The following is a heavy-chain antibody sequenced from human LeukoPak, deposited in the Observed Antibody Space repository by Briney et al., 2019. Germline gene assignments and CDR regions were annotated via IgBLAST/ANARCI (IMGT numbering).Heavy chain of an antibody. CDR1: GYTFTSYD. Sequence: GASVKVSCKASGYTFTSYDINWVRQAPGQGLEWMGRIIPILGIANYAQKFQGRVTITADKSTSTAYMELSSLRSEDTAVYYCARPDCSGGSCYSDWGQGTLVTVSS. CDR3: ARPDCSGGSCYSD. J-gene: IGHJ4*02. CDR2: IIPILGIA. V-gene: IGHV1-69*04. D-gene: IGHD2-15*01.